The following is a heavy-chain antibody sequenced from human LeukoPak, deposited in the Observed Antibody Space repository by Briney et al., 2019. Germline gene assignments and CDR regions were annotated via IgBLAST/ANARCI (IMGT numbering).Heavy chain of an antibody. J-gene: IGHJ4*02. CDR3: ATQTNSGTSTGLDY. CDR2: IIPIFGTA. D-gene: IGHD1-26*01. Sequence: SVTVSCTASGGTFSSYAISWVRQAPGQGLEWMGGIIPIFGTANYAQKFQGRVTITADESTSTAYMELSSLRSEDTAVYYCATQTNSGTSTGLDYWGQGTLVTVSS. V-gene: IGHV1-69*13. CDR1: GGTFSSYA.